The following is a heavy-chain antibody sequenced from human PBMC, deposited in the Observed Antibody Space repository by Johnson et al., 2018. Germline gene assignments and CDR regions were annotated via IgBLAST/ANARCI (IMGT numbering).Heavy chain of an antibody. Sequence: QVQLQESGPGLVKPSETLSLTCTVSGGSISSYYWSWIRQPPGKGLEWIGYIYYSGSTNYNPSLKSRVTISVDTSKNQFSLKLSSVTAADTAGYYCARESRIAAAGTYYYYYYMDVWGKGTTVTVSS. CDR3: ARESRIAAAGTYYYYYYMDV. CDR1: GGSISSYY. CDR2: IYYSGST. V-gene: IGHV4-59*01. D-gene: IGHD6-13*01. J-gene: IGHJ6*03.